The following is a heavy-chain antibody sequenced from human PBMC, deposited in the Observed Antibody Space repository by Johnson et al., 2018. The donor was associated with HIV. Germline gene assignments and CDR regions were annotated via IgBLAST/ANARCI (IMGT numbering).Heavy chain of an antibody. CDR2: ISSDGSTI. CDR3: TGRDLLRAFDI. D-gene: IGHD2-15*01. Sequence: QLVESGGGLVKPGGSLRLSCAASGFSFGDYYMSWIRKAPGKGLEWISYISSDGSTIDYADSVKGRFTISRDNGNNSLYLQMNSLRAEDAAVYYCTGRDLLRAFDIWGQGTMVTVSS. V-gene: IGHV3-11*04. J-gene: IGHJ3*02. CDR1: GFSFGDYY.